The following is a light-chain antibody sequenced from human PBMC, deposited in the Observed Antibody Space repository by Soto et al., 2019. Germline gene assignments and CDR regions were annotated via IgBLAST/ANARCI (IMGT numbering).Light chain of an antibody. V-gene: IGKV1-12*01. CDR1: HVISSW. J-gene: IGKJ5*01. Sequence: IQSTQSLSSLSASVGDRVTITCRGSHVISSWLAWYQQKPGKAPKLLIYAASSLQSGVPSRFSGSGSGTDFTLTISSLQPEDFATYYCQQANSFPITFGQGTRLE. CDR2: AAS. CDR3: QQANSFPIT.